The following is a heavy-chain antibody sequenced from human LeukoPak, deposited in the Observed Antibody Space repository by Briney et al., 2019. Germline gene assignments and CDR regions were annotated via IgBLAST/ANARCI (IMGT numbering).Heavy chain of an antibody. J-gene: IGHJ5*01. Sequence: ASVKVSCKASGHTFTTYYVRWVRQAPGQGLEWVGVVNPSGDATAYAQKFQGRVTMTRDTSTSTVYMDLSSLRSEDTAVYYCATEKPSSGGFDSWGQGTLVTVSS. CDR2: VNPSGDAT. D-gene: IGHD6-19*01. CDR3: ATEKPSSGGFDS. V-gene: IGHV1-46*01. CDR1: GHTFTTYY.